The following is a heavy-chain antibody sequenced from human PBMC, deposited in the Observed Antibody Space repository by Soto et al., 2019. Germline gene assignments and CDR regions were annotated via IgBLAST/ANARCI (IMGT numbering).Heavy chain of an antibody. D-gene: IGHD2-21*02. V-gene: IGHV1-2*04. CDR2: INPNSGGT. CDR3: ARADDPRGVVTGMDV. J-gene: IGHJ6*02. CDR1: GYTFTGYY. Sequence: QVQLVQSGAEVKKPGASVKVSCKASGYTFTGYYMHWVRQAPGQGLEWMGWINPNSGGTNYAQKFQGWVTVNRDTSISTAYMERSRLRSDDTAVYYCARADDPRGVVTGMDVWGQGTTVTVSS.